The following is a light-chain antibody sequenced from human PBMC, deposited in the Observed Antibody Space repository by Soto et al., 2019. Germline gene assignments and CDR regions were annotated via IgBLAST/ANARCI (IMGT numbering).Light chain of an antibody. J-gene: IGKJ2*01. CDR2: VAS. CDR1: QSISSN. V-gene: IGKV3-15*01. CDR3: QQYNNWPPMYT. Sequence: EIVMTQSPATLSVSPGERATLSCRASQSISSNLAWYQQKPGQAPRLLIYVASTRATGIPARFSGSGSGTEFTLTISSLQSEDFAVYYCQQYNNWPPMYTFGHGTKLEIK.